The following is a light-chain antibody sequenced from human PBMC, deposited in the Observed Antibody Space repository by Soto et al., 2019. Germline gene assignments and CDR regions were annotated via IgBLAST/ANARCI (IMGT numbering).Light chain of an antibody. V-gene: IGKV2-28*01. CDR3: VQRLRLAGK. J-gene: IGKJ1*01. CDR2: MGS. Sequence: EIVVTQSPLTLPVTPGEPASISCRSTESLLFRNGYNYLNWYLQKPGQSPQLLIYMGSNRASGVPDRCGGSGSGTDFTLKISRVEADDVGIYYGVQRLRLAGKVGQGTKVEIK. CDR1: ESLLFRNGYNY.